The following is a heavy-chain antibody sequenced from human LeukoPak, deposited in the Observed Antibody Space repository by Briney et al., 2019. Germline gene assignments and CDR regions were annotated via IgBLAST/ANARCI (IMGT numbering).Heavy chain of an antibody. CDR1: GGSISSGNW. Sequence: SETLSLTCAVSGGSISSGNWWSWVRQPPGKGLEWIGEIYHSGSTNYNPSLKSRVTISVDTSKNQFSLKLSSVTAADTAVYYCAREGAWYYDSSGYAEPSPTFDYWGQGTLVTVSS. CDR3: AREGAWYYDSSGYAEPSPTFDY. D-gene: IGHD3-22*01. CDR2: IYHSGST. V-gene: IGHV4-4*02. J-gene: IGHJ4*02.